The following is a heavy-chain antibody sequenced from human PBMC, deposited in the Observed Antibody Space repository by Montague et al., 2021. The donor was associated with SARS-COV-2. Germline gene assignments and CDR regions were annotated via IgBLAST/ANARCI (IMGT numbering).Heavy chain of an antibody. CDR3: AASGRRGYSNAFHH. V-gene: IGHV4-31*03. CDR2: ISYSGST. Sequence: TLSLTCTVSGDSITSGGYFWNWIRQHPGKGLEYIGAISYSGSTYYKPSLTSRVSISMDTSKNAFSLSLHSVTAADTAFYFCAASGRRGYSNAFHHWGRGSMVTVSS. CDR1: GDSITSGGYF. J-gene: IGHJ4*02. D-gene: IGHD4-11*01.